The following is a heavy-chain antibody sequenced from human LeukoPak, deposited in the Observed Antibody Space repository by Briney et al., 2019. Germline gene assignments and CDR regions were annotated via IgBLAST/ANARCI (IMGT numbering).Heavy chain of an antibody. V-gene: IGHV5-51*01. CDR2: IYPGDSDT. CDR1: GYSFTSYW. J-gene: IGHJ3*02. Sequence: GESLKISCQGSGYSFTSYWIGWVRQMPGKGLEWMGIIYPGDSDTRYSPSFQGQVTISADKSISTAYLQWSSLKASDTAMYYCARRIDCSSTSGRAFDIWGQGTMVTVSS. D-gene: IGHD2-2*01. CDR3: ARRIDCSSTSGRAFDI.